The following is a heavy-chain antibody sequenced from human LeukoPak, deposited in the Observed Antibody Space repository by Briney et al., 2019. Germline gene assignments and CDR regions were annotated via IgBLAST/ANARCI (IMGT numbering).Heavy chain of an antibody. CDR1: GYSISSGYY. CDR2: VFYSGST. CDR3: ARDGGRFSFGFGY. J-gene: IGHJ4*02. Sequence: SETLSLTCGVSGYSISSGYYWSWIRQPPGKGLEWIGYVFYSGSTNYNPSLKSRVTISVDTSKNQFTLKLSSVTPADTAVYYCARDGGRFSFGFGYWGQGTLVTVSS. V-gene: IGHV4-61*01. D-gene: IGHD5-18*01.